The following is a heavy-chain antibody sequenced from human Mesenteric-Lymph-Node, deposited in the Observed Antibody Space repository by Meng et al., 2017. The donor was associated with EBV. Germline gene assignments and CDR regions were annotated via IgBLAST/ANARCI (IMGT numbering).Heavy chain of an antibody. CDR2: VYYSGST. D-gene: IGHD3-10*01. CDR1: GGSVSSTSYY. CDR3: ARENPARGNWFDP. V-gene: IGHV4-61*01. Sequence: QGQLHEPGPGLVKPSETLSLTCTVSGGSVSSTSYYWSWIRQPPGKRLEWIGYVYYSGSTNYNPSLKSRVTISVDTSKNQFSLNLYSVTAADTAVYYCARENPARGNWFDPWGQGALVTVSS. J-gene: IGHJ5*02.